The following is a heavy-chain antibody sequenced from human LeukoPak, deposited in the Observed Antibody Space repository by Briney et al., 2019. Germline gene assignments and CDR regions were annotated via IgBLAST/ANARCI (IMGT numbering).Heavy chain of an antibody. CDR1: GFTFSSYS. D-gene: IGHD3-10*01. J-gene: IGHJ4*02. CDR3: ARVTGVVRGSSDH. V-gene: IGHV3-21*01. Sequence: GGSLGLSCAASGFTFSSYSMNWVRQAPGKGLEWVSSISSTDSFIYYADSVKGRFTISRDNAKSSLYLQMNSLRAEDTAVYYCARVTGVVRGSSDHWGQGTLVTVSS. CDR2: ISSTDSFI.